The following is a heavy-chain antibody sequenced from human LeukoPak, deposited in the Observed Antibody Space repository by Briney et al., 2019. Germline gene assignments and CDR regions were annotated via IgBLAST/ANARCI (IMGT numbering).Heavy chain of an antibody. V-gene: IGHV3-23*01. CDR3: AREDRIAVAGFDY. D-gene: IGHD6-13*01. J-gene: IGHJ4*02. Sequence: GGSLRLSCGVSGFSFSIYAMSWVRQAPGKGLEWVSGISGGGGSTYYADSVKGRFTISRDNSKNTLYLQMNSLRAEDTAVYYCAREDRIAVAGFDYWGQGTLVTVSS. CDR2: ISGGGGST. CDR1: GFSFSIYA.